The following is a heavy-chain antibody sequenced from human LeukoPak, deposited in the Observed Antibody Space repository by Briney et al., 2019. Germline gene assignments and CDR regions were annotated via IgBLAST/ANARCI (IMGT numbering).Heavy chain of an antibody. J-gene: IGHJ5*02. CDR2: IWSRPNSYAT. Sequence: PGGSLRLSCAASGFTFSGSAMHWVRLASGKELEWIGRIWSRPNSYATAYAASVKGRFTISRDDSINTAYLQMNSLKTEDTALYYCTRLADGSGKFDLWGQGTLVTVSS. D-gene: IGHD3-10*01. V-gene: IGHV3-73*01. CDR1: GFTFSGSA. CDR3: TRLADGSGKFDL.